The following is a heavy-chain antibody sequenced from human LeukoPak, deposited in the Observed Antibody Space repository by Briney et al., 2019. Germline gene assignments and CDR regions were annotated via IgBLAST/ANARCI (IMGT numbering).Heavy chain of an antibody. Sequence: GGSLRLSCAASGFTFSTYAMSWVRQAPGKGLEWVSAFSGSGGSTYYADSVKGRFTISRDNSKNALYLQMNSLRTEDTAVYYCARGDKQLVFNRNKGGFDPWGQGTLVTVSS. CDR2: FSGSGGST. CDR1: GFTFSTYA. J-gene: IGHJ5*02. V-gene: IGHV3-23*01. D-gene: IGHD6-13*01. CDR3: ARGDKQLVFNRNKGGFDP.